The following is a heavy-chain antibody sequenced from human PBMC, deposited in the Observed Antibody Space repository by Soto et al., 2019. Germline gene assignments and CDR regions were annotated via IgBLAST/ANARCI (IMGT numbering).Heavy chain of an antibody. CDR2: INHSGST. V-gene: IGHV4-34*01. D-gene: IGHD3-16*02. CDR1: GGSFSGYY. CDR3: ARAPVGRGSYRRRAIFDY. Sequence: PSETLSLTCAVYGGSFSGYYWSWIRQPPGKGLEWTGEINHSGSTNYNPSLKSRVTISVDTSKNQFSLKLSSVTAADTAVYYCARAPVGRGSYRRRAIFDYWGQGTLVTVSS. J-gene: IGHJ4*02.